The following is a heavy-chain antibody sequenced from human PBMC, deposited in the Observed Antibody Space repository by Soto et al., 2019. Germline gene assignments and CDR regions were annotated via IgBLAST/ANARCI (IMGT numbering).Heavy chain of an antibody. J-gene: IGHJ4*02. CDR2: IYFRGNT. Sequence: QLQLQESGPGLVKPSETLSLTCSVSGDSINSDKYYWGWIRQPPGKGLEWRGSIYFRGNTYYNPSLQTRVTISLDKSNSQFSLKLNSVTAADSAVYFCARLEGLATISYYFDFWGQGALVTVSS. V-gene: IGHV4-39*01. CDR3: ARLEGLATISYYFDF. CDR1: GDSINSDKYY. D-gene: IGHD3-9*01.